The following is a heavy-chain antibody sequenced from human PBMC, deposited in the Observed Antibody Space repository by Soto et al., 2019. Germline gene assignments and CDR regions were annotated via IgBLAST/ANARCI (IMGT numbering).Heavy chain of an antibody. J-gene: IGHJ5*02. CDR1: GFTFSTYD. V-gene: IGHV3-13*01. CDR3: ARGRSNQYESSPPPKFDP. CDR2: IGTVGDT. Sequence: GGSLRLSCAAPGFTFSTYDMHWVRQATGKGLEWVSAIGTVGDTYYLDSVKGRFTISRENAKNSLYLQMNSLRAGDTAVYYCARGRSNQYESSPPPKFDPWGRGTLVTVPQ. D-gene: IGHD2-8*01.